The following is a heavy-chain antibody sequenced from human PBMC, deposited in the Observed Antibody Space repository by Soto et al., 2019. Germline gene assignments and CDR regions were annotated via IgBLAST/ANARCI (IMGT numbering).Heavy chain of an antibody. CDR3: ARRRPAAAYYFDY. J-gene: IGHJ4*02. D-gene: IGHD2-2*01. Sequence: SETLSLSCTVSGGSISSTSYYWGWIRQPPWKELEWIGSIYYSGSTYYNPSLKSRVTISVDTSKNQFSLKLSSVTAADTAIYYCARRRPAAAYYFDYWGQGTLVTVSS. V-gene: IGHV4-39*01. CDR1: GGSISSTSYY. CDR2: IYYSGST.